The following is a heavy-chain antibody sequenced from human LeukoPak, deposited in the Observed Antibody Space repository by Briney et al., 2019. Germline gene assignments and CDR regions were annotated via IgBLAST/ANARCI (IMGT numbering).Heavy chain of an antibody. V-gene: IGHV4-34*01. CDR2: INHSGST. CDR1: GGSFSGYY. J-gene: IGHJ3*02. CDR3: ARVLGYSSSRYWARHAFDI. Sequence: PSETLSLTCAVYGGSFSGYYWSWIRQPPGKGLEWIGEINHSGSTNYNPSLKSRVTISVDTSKNQFSLKLSSVTAADTAVYYCARVLGYSSSRYWARHAFDIWGQGTMVTVSS. D-gene: IGHD6-13*01.